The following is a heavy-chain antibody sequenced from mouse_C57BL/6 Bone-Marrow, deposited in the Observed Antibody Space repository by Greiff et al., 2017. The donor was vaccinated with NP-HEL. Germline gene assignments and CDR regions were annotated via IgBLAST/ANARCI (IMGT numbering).Heavy chain of an antibody. CDR2: IDPSDSET. CDR1: GYTFTSYW. CDR3: ARCTFYYGNYPYAMDY. D-gene: IGHD2-1*01. V-gene: IGHV1-52*01. J-gene: IGHJ4*01. Sequence: QVQLQQPGAELVRPGSSVKLSCKASGYTFTSYWMHWVKQRPIQGLEWIGNIDPSDSETHYNQKFKDKATLTVDKSSSTAYMQLSSLTSEDSAVYYCARCTFYYGNYPYAMDYWGQGTSVTVSS.